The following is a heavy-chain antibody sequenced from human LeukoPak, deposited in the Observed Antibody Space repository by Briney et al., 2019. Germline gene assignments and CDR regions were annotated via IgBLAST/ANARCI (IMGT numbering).Heavy chain of an antibody. V-gene: IGHV4-4*07. CDR2: IYTSGST. CDR3: ARGDCSSTSCYLSWFDP. Sequence: SETLSLTCTVPGGSISSYYWSWIRQPAGKGLEWIGRIYTSGSTNYNPSLKSRVTMSVDTSKNQFSLKLSSVTAADTAVYYCARGDCSSTSCYLSWFDPWGQGTLVTVSS. D-gene: IGHD2-2*01. J-gene: IGHJ5*02. CDR1: GGSISSYY.